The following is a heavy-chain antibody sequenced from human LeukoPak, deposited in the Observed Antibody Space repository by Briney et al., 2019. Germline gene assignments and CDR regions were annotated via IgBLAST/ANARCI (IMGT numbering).Heavy chain of an antibody. CDR3: ARDPPYYDSSDYKPD. J-gene: IGHJ4*02. V-gene: IGHV1-69*13. CDR1: GGTFSSYA. CDR2: IIPIFGTA. Sequence: SVKVFCKASGGTFSSYATSWVRQAPGQGLEWMGGIIPIFGTANYAQKFQGRVTITADESTSTAYMELSSLRSDDTAVYYCARDPPYYDSSDYKPDWGQGTLVTVSS. D-gene: IGHD3-22*01.